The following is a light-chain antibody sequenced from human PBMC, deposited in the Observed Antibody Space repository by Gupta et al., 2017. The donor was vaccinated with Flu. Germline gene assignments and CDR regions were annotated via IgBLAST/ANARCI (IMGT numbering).Light chain of an antibody. J-gene: IGKJ5*01. CDR3: QQLNSYLPT. V-gene: IGKV1-9*01. Sequence: DIQLTQSPSFLSASVGDRVTITCRASQGISSSLAWYQQEPGKAPKLLIYAASTLQSGVPSRFSGSGSGTEFTLTISSLQPDDFATYYCQQLNSYLPTFGQGTRLEIK. CDR2: AAS. CDR1: QGISSS.